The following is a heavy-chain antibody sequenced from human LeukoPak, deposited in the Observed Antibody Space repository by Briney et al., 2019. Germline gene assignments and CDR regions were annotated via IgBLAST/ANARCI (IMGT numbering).Heavy chain of an antibody. J-gene: IGHJ4*02. CDR2: IIPIFGTA. CDR1: GGTFSSYA. V-gene: IGHV1-69*06. D-gene: IGHD6-13*01. Sequence: SVKLSCKASGGTFSSYAISWVRQAPGQGLEWMGGIIPIFGTANYAQKFQGRVTITSDKSTSTAYMELSSLRSEDTAVYYCARVSSWTESPFDYWGQGTLVTVSS. CDR3: ARVSSWTESPFDY.